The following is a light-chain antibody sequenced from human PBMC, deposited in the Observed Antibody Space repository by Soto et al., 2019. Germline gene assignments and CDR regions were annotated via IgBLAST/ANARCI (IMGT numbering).Light chain of an antibody. V-gene: IGKV1-5*03. CDR3: QQYKNYPRS. CDR2: KAS. Sequence: DIQMTQSPSTLSASVGDRVTITCRASQSISSWLALYQQKPGKAPKLLIYKASSLESGFPSRVSGSGSGTEFTLTTMSLQPDDFATYYSQQYKNYPRSFGQGTKVEIK. CDR1: QSISSW. J-gene: IGKJ1*01.